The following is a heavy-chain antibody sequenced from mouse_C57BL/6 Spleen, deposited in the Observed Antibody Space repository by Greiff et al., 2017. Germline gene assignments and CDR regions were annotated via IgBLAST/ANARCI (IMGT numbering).Heavy chain of an antibody. V-gene: IGHV5-17*01. J-gene: IGHJ2*01. CDR1: GFTFSDYG. Sequence: EVLLVESGGGLVKPGGSLKLSCAASGFTFSDYGMHWVRQAPVQGLEWVAYISSGSSNTYYADKVKGRCTITGDKAKNTLFLQMTSLRSEDTAMYYCAWMARYFDYWGQGTTLTVSS. CDR2: ISSGSSNT. CDR3: AWMARYFDY.